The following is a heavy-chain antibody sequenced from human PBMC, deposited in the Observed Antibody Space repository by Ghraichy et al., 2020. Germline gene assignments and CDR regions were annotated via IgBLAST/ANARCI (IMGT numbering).Heavy chain of an antibody. Sequence: SETLSLTCAISGDSVSSNSVAWSWIRQSPSRGLEWLGRTYYRSKWYSDYTISVKRRITINPDTSKNQFSLQLNSVTPEDTAVYYCARSHYRDYSFVFDSWGHGTLVTVSS. J-gene: IGHJ4*01. CDR2: TYYRSKWYS. CDR3: ARSHYRDYSFVFDS. CDR1: GDSVSSNSVA. V-gene: IGHV6-1*01. D-gene: IGHD4-17*01.